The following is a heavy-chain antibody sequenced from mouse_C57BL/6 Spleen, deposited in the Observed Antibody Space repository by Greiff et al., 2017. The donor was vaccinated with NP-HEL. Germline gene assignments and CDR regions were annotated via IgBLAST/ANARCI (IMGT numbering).Heavy chain of an antibody. CDR2: IYPGDGDT. J-gene: IGHJ2*01. Sequence: QVQLQQSGPELVKPGASVKISCKASGYAFSSSWMNWVKQRPGKGLEWIGRIYPGDGDTNYNGKFKGKATLTADKSSSTAYMQLSSLTSEDSAVDFCARGNYGSSYYFDYWGQGTTLTVSS. D-gene: IGHD1-1*01. CDR1: GYAFSSSW. V-gene: IGHV1-82*01. CDR3: ARGNYGSSYYFDY.